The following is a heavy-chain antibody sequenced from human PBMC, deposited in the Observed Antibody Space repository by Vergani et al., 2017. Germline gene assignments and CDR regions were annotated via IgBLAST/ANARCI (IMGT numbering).Heavy chain of an antibody. J-gene: IGHJ6*02. Sequence: EVQLLESGGDLVQPGGSLRLSCAASGFTFNHYAMNWVRQATGKGLEWVSGISGSGGSTYYAGSVKGRFTISRDSSKNTLYLQMNSLSAGDPAVYYCAKANPRDSGYDYLYYYHAMDVWAQGTTVTVSS. CDR2: ISGSGGST. CDR3: AKANPRDSGYDYLYYYHAMDV. CDR1: GFTFNHYA. D-gene: IGHD5-12*01. V-gene: IGHV3-23*01.